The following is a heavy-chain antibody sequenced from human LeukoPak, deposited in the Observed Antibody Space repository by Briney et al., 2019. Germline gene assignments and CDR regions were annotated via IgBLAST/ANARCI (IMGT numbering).Heavy chain of an antibody. CDR3: ARDGGGIVGATEAGYYYYYMDV. J-gene: IGHJ6*03. CDR2: IYTSGST. Sequence: SETLSLTCTVSGGSISSYYWSWIRQPAGKGLEWIGRIYTSGSTNYNPSLKSRVTMSVDTSKNQFSLKLSSVTAADTAVYYCARDGGGIVGATEAGYYYYYMDVWGKGTTITVSS. V-gene: IGHV4-4*07. D-gene: IGHD1-26*01. CDR1: GGSISSYY.